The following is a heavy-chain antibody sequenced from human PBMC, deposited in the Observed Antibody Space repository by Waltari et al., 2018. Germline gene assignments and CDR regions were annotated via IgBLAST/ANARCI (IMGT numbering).Heavy chain of an antibody. V-gene: IGHV1-69*08. CDR3: AGRGYSYGRREY. Sequence: QVQLVQSGAEVKKPGSSVKVSCKASGGTFSSYAISWVRQAPGQGLEWMGRIIPLFGTANYAQKFQGRVTITADKSTSTAYMELRSLGAEDTAVYDCAGRGYSYGRREYWGQGTLVTVSS. D-gene: IGHD5-18*01. J-gene: IGHJ4*02. CDR2: IIPLFGTA. CDR1: GGTFSSYA.